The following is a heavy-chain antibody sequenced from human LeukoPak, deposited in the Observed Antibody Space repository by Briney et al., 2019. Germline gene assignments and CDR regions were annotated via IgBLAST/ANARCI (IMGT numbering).Heavy chain of an antibody. V-gene: IGHV4-59*01. Sequence: NPSETLSLTCTVSGDSISSYYWSWIRQPPGKGLEWIGYIYNSGGTDYNPSLKSRVTMSVDTSKNQFSLKLSSVTAADTAVYYCARAGSGYSFDIWGQGTTVTVSS. D-gene: IGHD3-22*01. CDR1: GDSISSYY. CDR2: IYNSGGT. CDR3: ARAGSGYSFDI. J-gene: IGHJ3*02.